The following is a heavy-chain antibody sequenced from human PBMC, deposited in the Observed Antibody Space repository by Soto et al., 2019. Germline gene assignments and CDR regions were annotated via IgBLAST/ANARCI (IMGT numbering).Heavy chain of an antibody. CDR1: CGSFSGYF. CDR3: ARTREYSYGYPLTTVATFFDC. D-gene: IGHD5-18*01. V-gene: IGHV4-34*01. CDR2: INHSGRS. J-gene: IGHJ4*02. Sequence: SETMSFTGAAYCGSFSGYFWSWIRQPPGKGLEWIGEINHSGRSNYNPFLKSRVTISVDTSKNQFSLKLSSVTAADTAVYYCARTREYSYGYPLTTVATFFDCWGEGTLVTVS.